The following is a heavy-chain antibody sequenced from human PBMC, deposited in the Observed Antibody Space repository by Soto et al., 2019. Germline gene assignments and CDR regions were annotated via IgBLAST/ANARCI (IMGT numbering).Heavy chain of an antibody. CDR3: ARGYCSSTSCRPYYYYYGMDV. D-gene: IGHD2-2*01. CDR1: GGTFSSYS. CDR2: IIPIFGTA. V-gene: IGHV1-69*13. J-gene: IGHJ6*02. Sequence: GASVKVSCKASGGTFSSYSISWVRQAPGQGLEWMGGIIPIFGTANYAQKFQGRVTMTADESTSTASMELSSLRSEETAVYYCARGYCSSTSCRPYYYYYGMDVWGQGTTVTVSS.